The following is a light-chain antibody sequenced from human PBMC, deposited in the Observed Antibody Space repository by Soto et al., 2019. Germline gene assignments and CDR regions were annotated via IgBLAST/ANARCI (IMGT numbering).Light chain of an antibody. J-gene: IGKJ4*01. CDR3: QQFNNWPPIT. V-gene: IGKV3D-15*01. Sequence: EIVMTQSPATLSVSPGETVTLSCRASQSVNSNLAWYQQKPGQAPRLLIYHASTRATGIPARFSGSGSGTEFTLTISSLQSEDFAIFYRQQFNNWPPITFGGGTKVEIK. CDR2: HAS. CDR1: QSVNSN.